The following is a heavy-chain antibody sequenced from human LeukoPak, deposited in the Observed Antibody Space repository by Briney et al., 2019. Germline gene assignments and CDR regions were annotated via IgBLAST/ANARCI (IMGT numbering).Heavy chain of an antibody. CDR2: IYPCDSDT. CDR3: ARFQYDSSGYLPHDAFDI. CDR1: GYRFTRYW. Sequence: GESLEISFQGSGYRFTRYWIGWVRPMPGKGLGWMGIIYPCDSDTRYSPSFQGQVTISADKSTSTAYLQWSSLKASDTAMYYCARFQYDSSGYLPHDAFDIWGQGTMVTVSS. V-gene: IGHV5-51*01. J-gene: IGHJ3*02. D-gene: IGHD3-22*01.